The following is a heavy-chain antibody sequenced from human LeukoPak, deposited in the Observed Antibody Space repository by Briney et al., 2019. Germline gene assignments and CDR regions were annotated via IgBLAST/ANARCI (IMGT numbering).Heavy chain of an antibody. CDR2: IIPILGIA. CDR1: GGTFSRYA. J-gene: IGHJ5*02. V-gene: IGHV1-69*04. D-gene: IGHD3-22*01. CDR3: ARVVYDSSGYPPLNWFDP. Sequence: VASVKVSCKASGGTFSRYAFSWVRQPPGQGLEWMGRIIPILGIANYAQKFQGRVTITADKSKSTAYMELSNLKSEDTAVYYCARVVYDSSGYPPLNWFDPWGQGTLVTVSS.